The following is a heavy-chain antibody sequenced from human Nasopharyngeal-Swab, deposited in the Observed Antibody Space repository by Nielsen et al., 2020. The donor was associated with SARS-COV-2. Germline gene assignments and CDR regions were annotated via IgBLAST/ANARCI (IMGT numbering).Heavy chain of an antibody. CDR3: ASDLSGRCDY. J-gene: IGHJ4*02. CDR1: GFTFSSCW. V-gene: IGHV3-74*01. Sequence: GESLKISCEASGFTFSSCWMHWVRQAPGKGLVWVSRTNEDETTTDYADSVKGRFAISRDNAKNTLYLQMNSLRAEDTAIYYCASDLSGRCDYWGQGTLVTVAS. CDR2: TNEDETTT. D-gene: IGHD5-12*01.